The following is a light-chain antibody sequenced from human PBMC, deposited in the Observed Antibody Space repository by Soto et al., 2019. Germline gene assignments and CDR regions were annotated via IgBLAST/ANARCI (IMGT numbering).Light chain of an antibody. CDR2: GAS. J-gene: IGKJ1*01. V-gene: IGKV1-39*01. CDR3: QQSYFTPT. CDR1: QSIRSY. Sequence: DIQMTQSPSTLSAYVGDRVTITCRASQSIRSYLNWVQQRPGKAPKLLIFGASNLQSGVPSRFSGSGPGTDFTLTISGVQHEDFATYYCQQSYFTPTFGQGTKVDIK.